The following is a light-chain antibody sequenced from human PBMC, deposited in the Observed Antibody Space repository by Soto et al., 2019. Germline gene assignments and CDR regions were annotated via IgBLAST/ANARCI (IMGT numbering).Light chain of an antibody. CDR1: QSVSGN. J-gene: IGKJ5*01. CDR2: GAS. V-gene: IGKV3-15*01. Sequence: EIVMTQSPATLSVSPGERATLSCRASQSVSGNLAWYQQKPGQAPRLLIYGASTRATGIPARFSGSGSGTGFTLTISSLRSEDFAVYYCQQYNSWPPVTFGQGTRLEIK. CDR3: QQYNSWPPVT.